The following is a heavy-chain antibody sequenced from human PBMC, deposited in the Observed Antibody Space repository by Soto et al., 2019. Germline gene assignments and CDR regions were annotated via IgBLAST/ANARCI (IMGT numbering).Heavy chain of an antibody. CDR3: AKDREYSSSYYYYGMDV. D-gene: IGHD6-6*01. CDR2: ISYDGSNK. J-gene: IGHJ6*02. Sequence: PGGSLRLSCAASGFTFSSYGMHGVRQAPGKGLEWVAVISYDGSNKYYADSVKGRFTISRDNSKNTLYLQMNSLRAEDTAVYYCAKDREYSSSYYYYGMDVWGQGTTVTVSS. V-gene: IGHV3-30*18. CDR1: GFTFSSYG.